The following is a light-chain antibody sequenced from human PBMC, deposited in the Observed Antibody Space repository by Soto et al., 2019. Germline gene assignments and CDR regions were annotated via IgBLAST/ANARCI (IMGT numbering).Light chain of an antibody. CDR2: DVS. CDR3: SSYTTSNTRQIV. CDR1: SSDVGGYNY. V-gene: IGLV2-14*03. J-gene: IGLJ1*01. Sequence: QSALTQPASVSGSPGQSITISCTGTSSDVGGYNYVSWYQHHPGKAPKLIIYDVSNRASGVSNRFSGSKSGNTASLTISGLQPEDEADYYCSSYTTSNTRQIVFGTGTKLTVL.